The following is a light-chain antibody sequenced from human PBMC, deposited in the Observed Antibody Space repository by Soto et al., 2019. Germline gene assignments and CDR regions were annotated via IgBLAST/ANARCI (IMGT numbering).Light chain of an antibody. CDR3: QSYDTGLTGHVL. CDR2: AST. CDR1: SSNIGAGFD. Sequence: QSVLTQPPSVSGAPGQRVTISCSGNSSNIGAGFDVHWYQQLPGAAPILLIYASTNRPSGVPDRFSGSKSDTSASLAITGLQIDDEADYYCQSYDTGLTGHVLFGGGTKVTVL. V-gene: IGLV1-40*01. J-gene: IGLJ2*01.